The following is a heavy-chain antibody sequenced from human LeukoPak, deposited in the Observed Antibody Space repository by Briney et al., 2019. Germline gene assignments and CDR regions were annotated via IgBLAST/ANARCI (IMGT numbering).Heavy chain of an antibody. CDR1: GVSISSSY. J-gene: IGHJ3*02. D-gene: IGHD3-22*01. Sequence: PSETLSLTRTVSGVSISSSYWSWIRQPPGKRLEWIGYIYYSGSTNSNPSLKSRVTISADTSKNQFSLKLNSVTAADTAVYYCVRGNYDSRGYSNPFEIWGQGAMVTVSS. V-gene: IGHV4-59*01. CDR3: VRGNYDSRGYSNPFEI. CDR2: IYYSGST.